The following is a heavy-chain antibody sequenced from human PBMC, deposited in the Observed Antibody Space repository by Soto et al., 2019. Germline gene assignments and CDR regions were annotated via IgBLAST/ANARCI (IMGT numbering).Heavy chain of an antibody. V-gene: IGHV3-53*01. Sequence: EVQLVESGGGLIQPGGSLRLSCAVSGFTVSNNYMSWVRQAPGKGLEGVSVIYSGGYTAYGDSVKGRFTISRDNSKNTLSLKMNTRGAADPAVFSCATQPGGGGYWGQGTLVTVSS. CDR1: GFTVSNNY. CDR3: ATQPGGGGY. CDR2: IYSGGYT. D-gene: IGHD3-10*01. J-gene: IGHJ4*02.